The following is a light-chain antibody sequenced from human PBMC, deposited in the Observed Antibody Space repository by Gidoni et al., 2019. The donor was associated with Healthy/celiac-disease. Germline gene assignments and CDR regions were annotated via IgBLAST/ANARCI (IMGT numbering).Light chain of an antibody. V-gene: IGKV3-11*01. CDR3: QQRSNWPRYT. Sequence: EIVLTQSPATLSLSPGERVTLSCRASQSVSSYLAWYQQTPGQAPRLLIYDASNRATGIPARFSGSGSGTDFTLTISSLEPEDFAVYYCQQRSNWPRYTFGQGTKLEIK. J-gene: IGKJ2*01. CDR1: QSVSSY. CDR2: DAS.